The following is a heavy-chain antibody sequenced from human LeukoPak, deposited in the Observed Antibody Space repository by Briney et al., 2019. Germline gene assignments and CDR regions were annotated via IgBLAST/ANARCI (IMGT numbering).Heavy chain of an antibody. D-gene: IGHD4-17*01. Sequence: GGSLRLSCAASGFTFSSYAMHWVRQAPGKGLEWVAVISYDGSNKYYADSVKGRFTISRDNSKNTLYLQMNSLRAEDTAVYYCAKSPKNDYGDAVDYWGQGTLVTVSS. J-gene: IGHJ4*02. V-gene: IGHV3-30*18. CDR3: AKSPKNDYGDAVDY. CDR2: ISYDGSNK. CDR1: GFTFSSYA.